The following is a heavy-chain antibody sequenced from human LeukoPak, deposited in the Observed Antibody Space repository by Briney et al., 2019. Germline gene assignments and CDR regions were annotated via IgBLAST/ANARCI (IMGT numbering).Heavy chain of an antibody. CDR2: INTGNGNT. V-gene: IGHV1-3*04. Sequence: GSVKVSCKASGYTFTSYAMHWVRQAPGQRLEWMGWINTGNGNTKYSPRFQGRVTITRDTSASTAYMELSSLRSEDTAVYYCARGFGYWGQGTLVTVSS. CDR1: GYTFTSYA. CDR3: ARGFGY. J-gene: IGHJ4*02.